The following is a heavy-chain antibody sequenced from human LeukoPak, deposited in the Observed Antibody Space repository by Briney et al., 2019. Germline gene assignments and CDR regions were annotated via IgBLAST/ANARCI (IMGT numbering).Heavy chain of an antibody. V-gene: IGHV1-2*02. Sequence: ASVKVSCKASGFTFTGYYMHWVRQAPGQGLEWMGWINPNSGGTNYAQKFQGRVTMTRDTSISTAYMELSRLRSDDTAVYYRARAPTYCSSTSCSDHYGMDVWGQGTTVTVSS. CDR1: GFTFTGYY. CDR3: ARAPTYCSSTSCSDHYGMDV. CDR2: INPNSGGT. J-gene: IGHJ6*02. D-gene: IGHD2-2*01.